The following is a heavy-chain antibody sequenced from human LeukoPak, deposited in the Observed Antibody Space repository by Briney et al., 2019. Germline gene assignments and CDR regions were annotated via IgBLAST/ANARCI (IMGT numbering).Heavy chain of an antibody. V-gene: IGHV3-30-3*01. CDR3: ARVGGSSSWYEY. Sequence: GGSLRLSCAASGFTFSSYAMHWVRQAPGKGLEWVAVISYDGNNKYYADSVKGRFTISGDSSKNTLYLLMNSLRAEDTAVYYCARVGGSSSWYEYWGQGTLVTVSS. CDR2: ISYDGNNK. J-gene: IGHJ4*02. D-gene: IGHD6-13*01. CDR1: GFTFSSYA.